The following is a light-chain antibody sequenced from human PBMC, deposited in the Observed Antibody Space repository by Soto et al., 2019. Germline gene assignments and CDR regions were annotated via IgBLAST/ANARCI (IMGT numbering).Light chain of an antibody. Sequence: QSPSPLSFSPWQKATLSCRSSQSVSSYLAWYQQKPGLAPRLLIYDASRRATGISDRFSGSGSGTDFTLTISIQAHDDVAEYCCQQYGNSPSFGEGTKVDI. CDR1: QSVSSY. CDR2: DAS. J-gene: IGKJ2*03. V-gene: IGKV3D-20*01. CDR3: QQYGNSPS.